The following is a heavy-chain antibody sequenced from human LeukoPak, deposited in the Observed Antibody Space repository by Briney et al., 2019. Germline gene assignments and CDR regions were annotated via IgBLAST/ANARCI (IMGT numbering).Heavy chain of an antibody. V-gene: IGHV3-23*01. CDR3: AKGGYFVFEV. Sequence: HPGGSLRLSCAASGFPFSAYDMQWVRQAPGKGLEWVSAISRSGPTYYTDSVKGRLTISRDNSESTLYLQMNTLRAQGTVIYYSAKGGYFVFEVWGQATLVADSS. CDR2: ISRSGPT. CDR1: GFPFSAYD. D-gene: IGHD3-9*01. J-gene: IGHJ3*01.